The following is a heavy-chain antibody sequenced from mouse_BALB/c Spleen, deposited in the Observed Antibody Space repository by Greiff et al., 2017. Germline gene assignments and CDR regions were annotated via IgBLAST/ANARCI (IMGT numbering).Heavy chain of an antibody. V-gene: IGHV5-6-3*01. Sequence: EVMLVESGGGLVQPGGSLKLSCAASGFTFSSYGMSWVRQTPDKRLELVATINSNGGSTYYPDSVKGRFTISRDNAKNTLYLQMSSLKSEDTAMYYCATYGNYGFYYAMDYWGQGTSVTVSS. CDR3: ATYGNYGFYYAMDY. D-gene: IGHD2-10*02. CDR2: INSNGGST. J-gene: IGHJ4*01. CDR1: GFTFSSYG.